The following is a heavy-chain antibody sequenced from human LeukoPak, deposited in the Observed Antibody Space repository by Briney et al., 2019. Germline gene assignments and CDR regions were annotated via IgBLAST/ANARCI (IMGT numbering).Heavy chain of an antibody. Sequence: PGGSLRLSCAASGFTFSSYAMSWVRQAPGKGLEWVSAISGSGGSTYYADSVKGRFTISRDNSKNTLYLQMNSLRAEDTAVYYCAKVGYCSGGSCYFSSAFDIWGQGTMVTVSS. CDR1: GFTFSSYA. V-gene: IGHV3-23*01. CDR3: AKVGYCSGGSCYFSSAFDI. D-gene: IGHD2-15*01. CDR2: ISGSGGST. J-gene: IGHJ3*02.